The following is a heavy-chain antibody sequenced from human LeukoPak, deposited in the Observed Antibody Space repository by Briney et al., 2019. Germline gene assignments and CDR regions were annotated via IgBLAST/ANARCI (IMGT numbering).Heavy chain of an antibody. D-gene: IGHD3-22*01. J-gene: IGHJ4*02. CDR1: GLTGSHNY. Sequence: GGSLRLSCAASGLTGSHNYVSWVRQAPGKGLEWVAVISYDGSNKYYADSVKGRFTISRDNSKNTLYLQMNSLRAEDTAVYYCARDPDTYDSSGYYYGDYWGQGTLVTVSS. V-gene: IGHV3-30*03. CDR2: ISYDGSNK. CDR3: ARDPDTYDSSGYYYGDY.